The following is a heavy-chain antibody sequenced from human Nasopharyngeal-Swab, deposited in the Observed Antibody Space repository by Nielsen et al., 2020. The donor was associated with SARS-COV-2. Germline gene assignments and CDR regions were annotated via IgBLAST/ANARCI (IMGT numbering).Heavy chain of an antibody. Sequence: SCAISGASVSSTIAAWHWIRQSPSRGLEWLGRTYYRSQWYNDYAVSVRSRITISPDISKNQFSLHLNSVTPEDTAVYYCASFAQGSPSLYWGQGILVTVSS. CDR3: ASFAQGSPSLY. CDR1: GASVSSTIAA. CDR2: TYYRSQWYN. J-gene: IGHJ4*02. V-gene: IGHV6-1*01.